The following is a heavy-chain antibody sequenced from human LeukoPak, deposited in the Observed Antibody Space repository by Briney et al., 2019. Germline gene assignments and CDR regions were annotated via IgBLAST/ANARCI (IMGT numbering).Heavy chain of an antibody. CDR1: GYTLTELS. CDR3: ATGVYVWGSYRPLDY. V-gene: IGHV1-24*01. D-gene: IGHD3-16*02. CDR2: FDPEDGET. Sequence: ASVKVSCKVSGYTLTELSMHWVRQAPGEGLEWMGGFDPEDGETIYAQKFQGRVTMTEDTSTDTAYMELSSLRSEDTAVYYCATGVYVWGSYRPLDYWGQGTLVTVSS. J-gene: IGHJ4*02.